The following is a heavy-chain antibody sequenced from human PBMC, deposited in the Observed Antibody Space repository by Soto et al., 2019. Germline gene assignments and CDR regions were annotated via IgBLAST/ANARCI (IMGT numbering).Heavy chain of an antibody. D-gene: IGHD2-21*02. CDR1: GYTFTSYG. CDR3: AREGDVPYYYYGMDV. V-gene: IGHV1-18*01. J-gene: IGHJ6*02. Sequence: QVQLVQSGGEVRKPGASVTVSCKASGYTFTSYGISWVRQAPGQGIEGMGRISGYNGKTNDAQKVQDRVTMTTDTSARTVYLELRSLRFDDTAVYYCAREGDVPYYYYGMDVWGQGTTVTVSS. CDR2: ISGYNGKT.